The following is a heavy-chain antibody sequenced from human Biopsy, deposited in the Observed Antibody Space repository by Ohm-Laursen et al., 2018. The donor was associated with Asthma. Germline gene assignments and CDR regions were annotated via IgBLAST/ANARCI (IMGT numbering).Heavy chain of an antibody. J-gene: IGHJ6*02. V-gene: IGHV4-34*01. Sequence: SETLSLTCPVYGGSFSSNYWSWIRQTPGKGLEWLGDPHHRGYTNHNPALRRRLTLSVDTSKTQFSLRLTSVTAADTAVYYCARGSSSRLSQWELLVSGGKRAPSYYGMDVWGQGTTVTVSS. CDR3: ARGSSSRLSQWELLVSGGKRAPSYYGMDV. CDR2: PHHRGYT. D-gene: IGHD1-26*01. CDR1: GGSFSSNY.